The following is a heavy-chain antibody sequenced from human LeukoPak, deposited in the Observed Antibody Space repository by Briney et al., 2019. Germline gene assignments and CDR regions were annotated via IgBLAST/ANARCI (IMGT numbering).Heavy chain of an antibody. Sequence: SETLSLTCTVSGGSISSGGYYWSWIRQHPGKGLEWIGYIYYSGSTYYNPSLKSRVTISVDTSKNQFSLKLSSVTAADTAVYYCARFLYCSSTSCYSNYFDYWGQGILVTVSS. J-gene: IGHJ4*02. D-gene: IGHD2-2*01. CDR3: ARFLYCSSTSCYSNYFDY. V-gene: IGHV4-31*03. CDR2: IYYSGST. CDR1: GGSISSGGYY.